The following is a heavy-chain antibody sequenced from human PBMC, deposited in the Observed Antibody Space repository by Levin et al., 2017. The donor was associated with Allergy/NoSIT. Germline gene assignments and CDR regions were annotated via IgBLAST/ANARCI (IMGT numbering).Heavy chain of an antibody. CDR2: ISSSGSYI. D-gene: IGHD3-16*02. V-gene: IGHV3-21*01. J-gene: IGHJ4*02. CDR3: ARSIRGVVVLPYFDY. CDR1: GFTFSSYR. Sequence: PGESLKISCAASGFTFSSYRMNWVRQAPGKGLEWVSSISSSGSYIYNADSLKGRFTISRDNAKNSLYLQMNSPRAEDTAVYHCARSIRGVVVLPYFDYWGQGTLVTVSS.